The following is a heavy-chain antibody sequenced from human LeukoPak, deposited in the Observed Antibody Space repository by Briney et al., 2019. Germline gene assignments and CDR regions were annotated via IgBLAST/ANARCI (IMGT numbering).Heavy chain of an antibody. CDR3: ARQGTYGGNSNWLDP. CDR2: IYPGDSDT. Sequence: GESLKISCKGSGYSFTSYWIGWVRQMPGKGLEWMGIIYPGDSDTRYSPSFQGQVTISADKSISTAYLQWSSLKASDTAMYYCARQGTYGGNSNWLDPWGQGTLVTVSS. V-gene: IGHV5-51*01. CDR1: GYSFTSYW. J-gene: IGHJ5*02. D-gene: IGHD4-23*01.